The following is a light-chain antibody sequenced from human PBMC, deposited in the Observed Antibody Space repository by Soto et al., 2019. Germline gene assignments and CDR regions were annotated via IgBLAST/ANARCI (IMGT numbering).Light chain of an antibody. J-gene: IGLJ3*02. CDR2: EVS. Sequence: QSALTQPASVSGSPGQSITISCTGTSSDVGNYNFVSWYQQHPGKAPRLMIYEVSNRPSGVSNRFSASKSGNTASLTISGLQAEDEADYYCASCTTADTWLFGGGTKLTVL. V-gene: IGLV2-14*01. CDR1: SSDVGNYNF. CDR3: ASCTTADTWL.